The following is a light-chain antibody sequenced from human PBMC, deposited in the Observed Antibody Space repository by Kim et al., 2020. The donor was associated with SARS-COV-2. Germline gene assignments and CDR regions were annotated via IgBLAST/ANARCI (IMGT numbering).Light chain of an antibody. CDR3: QAWDSSTVV. J-gene: IGLJ2*01. CDR1: KLGNKY. Sequence: SVSPGQTARITCSGDKLGNKYACWYQQKPGQSPVLVIYQDSKRPSGIPERFSGSNSGNTATLTISGTQAIDEADYYCQAWDSSTVVFGGGTQLTVL. V-gene: IGLV3-1*01. CDR2: QDS.